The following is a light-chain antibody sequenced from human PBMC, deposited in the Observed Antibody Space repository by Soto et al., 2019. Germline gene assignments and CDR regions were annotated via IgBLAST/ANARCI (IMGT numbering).Light chain of an antibody. CDR1: QSVSSSY. J-gene: IGKJ1*01. CDR2: GAS. V-gene: IGKV3-20*01. CDR3: QDYGSSRT. Sequence: ETVLTQSPGTLSLSPGERATLSCRATQSVSSSYLAWYQQKPGQAPRLLIYGASSRATGIPGRFSGSGSGTDFTLTISRLEPEDFAVYYCQDYGSSRTFGQGTRVEIK.